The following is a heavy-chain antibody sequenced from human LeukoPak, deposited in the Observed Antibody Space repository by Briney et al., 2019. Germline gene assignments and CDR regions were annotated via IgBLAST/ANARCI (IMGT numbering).Heavy chain of an antibody. J-gene: IGHJ4*02. V-gene: IGHV4-34*01. CDR2: INHSGST. CDR3: ARTNHYYYVSGSYSDLFDS. D-gene: IGHD3-10*01. CDR1: GGSFSGYY. Sequence: PSETLSLTCAVYGGSFSGYYWSWIRQPPGKGLEWIGEINHSGSTNYNPSLKSRVTISVDKSKNQFSLKLNSVTVADTAVYYCARTNHYYYVSGSYSDLFDSWGLGTLVTVSS.